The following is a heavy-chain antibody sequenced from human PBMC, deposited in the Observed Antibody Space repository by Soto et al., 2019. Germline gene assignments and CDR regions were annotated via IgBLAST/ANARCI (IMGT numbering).Heavy chain of an antibody. CDR2: IYSGGNT. D-gene: IGHD2-8*01. CDR3: GGDHRLYGNFDY. V-gene: IGHV3-53*01. J-gene: IGHJ4*02. Sequence: EVQLVESGGGLIQSGGSLRLSCVVSGFSVSNIYMSWVRQAPGKGLEWVSLIYSGGNTYYAESAKARFTISSDTSKKALYIQMNSLRAEDTAVYYWGGDHRLYGNFDYWGQGTLVTVSS. CDR1: GFSVSNIY.